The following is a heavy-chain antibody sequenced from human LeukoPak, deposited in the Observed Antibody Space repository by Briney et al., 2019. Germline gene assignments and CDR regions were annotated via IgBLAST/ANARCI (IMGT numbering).Heavy chain of an antibody. Sequence: GGSLRLSCAASGFTFSSYSLNWVRQAPGKGLEWVSSISSSSGYIYYADSVKGRFTISRDNAKNSLYLQMNSLRAEDTAVYYCARDRQGYYSHDYWGQGTLVTVSS. V-gene: IGHV3-21*01. CDR3: ARDRQGYYSHDY. CDR2: ISSSSGYI. CDR1: GFTFSSYS. D-gene: IGHD2-15*01. J-gene: IGHJ4*02.